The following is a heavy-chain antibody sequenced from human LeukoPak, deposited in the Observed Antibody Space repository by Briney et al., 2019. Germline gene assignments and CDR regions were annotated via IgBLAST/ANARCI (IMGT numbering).Heavy chain of an antibody. CDR2: IYYSGST. CDR3: ASWGSGSSDY. Sequence: SETPSLTCTVSGGSISSYYWSWIRQPPGKGLEWIGYIYYSGSTNYNPSLKSRVTISVDTSKNQFSLKLSPVTAADTAVYYCASWGSGSSDYWGQGTLVTVSS. D-gene: IGHD3-10*01. CDR1: GGSISSYY. V-gene: IGHV4-59*01. J-gene: IGHJ4*02.